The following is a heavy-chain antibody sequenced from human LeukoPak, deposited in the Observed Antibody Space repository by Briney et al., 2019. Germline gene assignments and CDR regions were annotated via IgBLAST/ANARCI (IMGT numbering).Heavy chain of an antibody. V-gene: IGHV4-59*01. CDR1: GGSISSYY. CDR2: IYYSGST. Sequence: SETLSLTCTVSGGSISSYYWSWIRQPPGKGLEWIGYIYYSGSTNYNPSLKSRVTISVDTSKNQFSLKLSSVTAADTAVYYCARLNYDFWSGYYPFDYWGQGTLVTVSS. CDR3: ARLNYDFWSGYYPFDY. J-gene: IGHJ4*02. D-gene: IGHD3-3*01.